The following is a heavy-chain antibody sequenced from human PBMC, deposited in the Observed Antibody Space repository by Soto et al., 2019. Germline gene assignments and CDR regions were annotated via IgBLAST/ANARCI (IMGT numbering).Heavy chain of an antibody. CDR2: IYYSGST. CDR1: WGLISSYY. D-gene: IGHD3-22*01. J-gene: IGHJ4*02. CDR3: AVVYYDTGIG. V-gene: IGHV4-59*01. Sequence: SQTLSLTYTFFWGLISSYYWSWIRQPPGKGLEWIGYIYYSGSTNYNPSLKSRVTISVDTSKNQFSLKLSSVTAADTAVYYCAVVYYDTGIGWGQGTLVTVSS.